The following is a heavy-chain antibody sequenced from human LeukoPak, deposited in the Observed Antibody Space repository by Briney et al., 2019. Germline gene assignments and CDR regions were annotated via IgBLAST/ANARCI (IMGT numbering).Heavy chain of an antibody. CDR1: GFTFSSYA. CDR2: ISYDGSNK. CDR3: AREYYTVRGVFDY. J-gene: IGHJ4*02. V-gene: IGHV3-30*04. Sequence: GGSLRLSCAASGFTFSSYAMHWVRQAPGKGLEWVEVISYDGSNKYYAGSVKGRFTISRDNSKNPLYLQMNSLRAEDTAVYYCAREYYTVRGVFDYWGQGTLVTVSS. D-gene: IGHD3-10*01.